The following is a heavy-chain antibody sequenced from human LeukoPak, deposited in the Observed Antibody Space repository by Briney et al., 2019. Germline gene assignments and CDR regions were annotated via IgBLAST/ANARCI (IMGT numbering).Heavy chain of an antibody. J-gene: IGHJ4*02. V-gene: IGHV3-66*01. CDR3: ARYCSGGSCYPAPNYFDY. CDR2: IYSGGST. D-gene: IGHD2-15*01. Sequence: GGSLRLSCAASGFTVSSNYMSWVRQAPGKGLEWVSVIYSGGSTYYADSVKGRFTITRDNSRSTLYLQMNSLRAEDTAVYYCARYCSGGSCYPAPNYFDYWGQGTLVTVSS. CDR1: GFTVSSNY.